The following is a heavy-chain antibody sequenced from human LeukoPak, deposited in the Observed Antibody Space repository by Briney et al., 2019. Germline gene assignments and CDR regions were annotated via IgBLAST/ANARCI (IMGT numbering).Heavy chain of an antibody. D-gene: IGHD6-6*01. V-gene: IGHV3-21*01. CDR2: ISSSSSYI. CDR1: GFTFSSYS. J-gene: IGHJ3*02. Sequence: GGSLRLSCAASGFTFSSYSMNWVRQAPGKGLEWVSSISSSSSYIYYADSVKGRFTISRDNAKNSLYLQMNSLRAEDTAVYYCARASMTDAFNIWGQGTMVTVSS. CDR3: ARASMTDAFNI.